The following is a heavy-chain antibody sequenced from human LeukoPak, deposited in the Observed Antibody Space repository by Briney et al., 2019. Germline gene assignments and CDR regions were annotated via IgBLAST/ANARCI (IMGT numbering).Heavy chain of an antibody. CDR1: GFTFDDYA. CDR3: ARDTYNPGAFDI. V-gene: IGHV3-9*01. D-gene: IGHD1-14*01. J-gene: IGHJ3*02. CDR2: ISWNSGSI. Sequence: GRSLRLSCAASGFTFDDYAMHWVRQAPGKGLEWVSGISWNSGSIGYADSVKGRFTISRDNSKNTLYLQMNSLRAEDTAVYYCARDTYNPGAFDIWGQGTMVTVSS.